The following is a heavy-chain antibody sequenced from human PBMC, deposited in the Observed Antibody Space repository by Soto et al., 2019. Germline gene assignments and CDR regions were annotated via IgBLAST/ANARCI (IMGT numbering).Heavy chain of an antibody. CDR1: GFSFSSYG. Sequence: QVQLVESGGSVVQPGTSLRLSCAASGFSFSSYGMHWVRQAPGKGLEWVATISYEGTNKYYADSVKGRFTISRDNSKNTLDLQMNSLRAEDTAVYYCAAGIYSGDYWGQGSLVIVSS. CDR3: AAGIYSGDY. CDR2: ISYEGTNK. V-gene: IGHV3-30*03. J-gene: IGHJ4*02. D-gene: IGHD3-10*01.